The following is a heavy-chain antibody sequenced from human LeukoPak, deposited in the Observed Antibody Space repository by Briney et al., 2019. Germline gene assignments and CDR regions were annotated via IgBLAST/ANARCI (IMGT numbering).Heavy chain of an antibody. D-gene: IGHD3-22*01. V-gene: IGHV4-39*01. CDR1: GCTISSSSYY. CDR2: IYYSGST. CDR3: ALGLLLDY. J-gene: IGHJ4*02. Sequence: PSETLSLTCAVSGCTISSSSYYWGWLRQPPGKGLEWFGSIYYSGSTYYNPSLKSRVTISVDTSKNQFSLKLSSVTAADTAVYYCALGLLLDYWGQGTLVTVSS.